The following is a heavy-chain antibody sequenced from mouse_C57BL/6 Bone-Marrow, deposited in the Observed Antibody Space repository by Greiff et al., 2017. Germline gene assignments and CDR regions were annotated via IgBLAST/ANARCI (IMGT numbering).Heavy chain of an antibody. CDR2: IHPNSGST. V-gene: IGHV1-64*01. J-gene: IGHJ4*01. CDR1: GYTFTSYW. Sequence: QVQLQQPGAELVKPGASVKLSCKASGYTFTSYWMHWVKQRPGQGLEWIGMIHPNSGSTNYNEKFKSKATLTVDKSSSAAYMQLSSLTSEDSAVYYWAKIYYGYEDYAMDYWGQGTSVTVSS. CDR3: AKIYYGYEDYAMDY. D-gene: IGHD2-2*01.